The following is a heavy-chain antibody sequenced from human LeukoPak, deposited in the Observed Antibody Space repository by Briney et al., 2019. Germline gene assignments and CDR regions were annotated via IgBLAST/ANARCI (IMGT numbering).Heavy chain of an antibody. CDR2: IVGSGGST. Sequence: GGSLRLSCAASEFTFSNYAMSWVRQAPGKGLEWVSAIVGSGGSTYYADSVKGRFTISRDNPKNTLYLQMNSLRAEDTAVYYCAKWGDYDILTGYYDSDYWGQGTLVTVSS. J-gene: IGHJ4*02. D-gene: IGHD3-9*01. CDR1: EFTFSNYA. V-gene: IGHV3-23*01. CDR3: AKWGDYDILTGYYDSDY.